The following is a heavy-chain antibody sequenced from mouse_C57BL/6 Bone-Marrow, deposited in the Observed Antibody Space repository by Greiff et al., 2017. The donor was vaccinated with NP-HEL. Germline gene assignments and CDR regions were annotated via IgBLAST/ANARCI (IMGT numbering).Heavy chain of an antibody. CDR2: IWRGGST. J-gene: IGHJ1*03. D-gene: IGHD2-5*01. CDR3: AKNNYRNYSRYFDV. Sequence: VKLMESGPGLVQPSQSLSITCTVSGFSLTSYGVHWVRQSPGKGLEWLGVIWRGGSTDYNAAFMSRLSITKDNSKSQVFFKMNSLQADDTAIYYCAKNNYRNYSRYFDVWGTGTTVTVSS. CDR1: GFSLTSYG. V-gene: IGHV2-5*01.